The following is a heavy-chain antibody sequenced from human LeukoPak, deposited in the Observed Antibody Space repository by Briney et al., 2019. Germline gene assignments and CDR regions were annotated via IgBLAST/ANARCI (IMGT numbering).Heavy chain of an antibody. CDR1: GFTFDDYG. V-gene: IGHV3-20*04. CDR3: AREGVGYDFWSGYSPFDY. J-gene: IGHJ4*02. CDR2: INWNGGST. Sequence: GGSLRLSCAASGFTFDDYGMSWVRQAPGKGLEWVSGINWNGGSTGYADSVKGRFTISRDNAKNSLYLKMNSLRAEDTALYYCAREGVGYDFWSGYSPFDYWGQGTLVTVSS. D-gene: IGHD3-3*01.